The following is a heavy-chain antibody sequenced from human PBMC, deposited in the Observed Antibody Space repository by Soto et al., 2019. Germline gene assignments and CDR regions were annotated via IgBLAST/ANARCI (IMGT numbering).Heavy chain of an antibody. Sequence: SETLSLTCAVYGGSFSCYYWSWIRQPPGKGLEWIGEINHSGSTNYNPSLKSRVTISVDTSKNQFSLKLSSVTAADTAVYYCARTFMVRGVPYGMDVWGQGTTVTVSS. V-gene: IGHV4-34*01. J-gene: IGHJ6*02. CDR3: ARTFMVRGVPYGMDV. D-gene: IGHD3-10*01. CDR2: INHSGST. CDR1: GGSFSCYY.